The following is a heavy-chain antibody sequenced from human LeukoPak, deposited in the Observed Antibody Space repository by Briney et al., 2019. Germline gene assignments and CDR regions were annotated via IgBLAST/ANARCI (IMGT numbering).Heavy chain of an antibody. CDR2: ISYSGRT. CDR3: AREGTAGTNLNWFDP. D-gene: IGHD1-1*01. CDR1: GGSISSYY. Sequence: ETPCVTCTVSGGSISSYYWSWIRQPPGKGLEWIGYISYSGRTNFNPSPKSRVTISVDTSKNQFSLKLSSVTAADTAVYYCAREGTAGTNLNWFDPWGPGTLDPVSS. J-gene: IGHJ5*02. V-gene: IGHV4-59*01.